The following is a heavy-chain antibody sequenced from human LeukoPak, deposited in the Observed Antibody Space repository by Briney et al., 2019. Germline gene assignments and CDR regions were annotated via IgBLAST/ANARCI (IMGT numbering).Heavy chain of an antibody. CDR1: GGSVSSAGYY. J-gene: IGHJ5*02. D-gene: IGHD3-10*01. CDR2: SYDSGST. CDR3: ARDWFGPGGWFDP. Sequence: SETLSLTCTVSGGSVSSAGYYWSWIRQPPGKGLEWIGYSYDSGSTKYNPSLKSRVTISVDTSKNQFSLKLSSVTAADTAVYYCARDWFGPGGWFDPWGQGTLVTVSS. V-gene: IGHV4-61*08.